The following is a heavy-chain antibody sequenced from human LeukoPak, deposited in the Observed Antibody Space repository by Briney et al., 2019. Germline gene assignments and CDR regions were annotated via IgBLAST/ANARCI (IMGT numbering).Heavy chain of an antibody. CDR3: ASQGSYGEYYFAS. V-gene: IGHV4-31*03. Sequence: SETLSLTCTVSGGSISSGGYYWSWIRQHPGKGLEWIGYIYYSGSTYYNPSLKSRVTISVDTSKNQFSLKLSSVTAAATAVYYCASQGSYGEYYFASWGQGPLVPAS. D-gene: IGHD4-17*01. J-gene: IGHJ4*02. CDR1: GGSISSGGYY. CDR2: IYYSGST.